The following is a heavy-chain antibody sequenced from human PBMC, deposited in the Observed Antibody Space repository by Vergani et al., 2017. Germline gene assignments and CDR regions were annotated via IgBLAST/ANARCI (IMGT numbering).Heavy chain of an antibody. D-gene: IGHD1-26*01. CDR3: ARARWEVPTAIKYAFDI. J-gene: IGHJ3*02. CDR2: IYYTGGT. Sequence: QVLLQESGPGLVKPSQTLSLTCIVSGGSMKINDYYWTWIRQHPVKGLEWIGSIYYTGGTYNNPSLKSRVTMSIDTSKNQFSLKLNSVTAADTAVYYCARARWEVPTAIKYAFDIWGQGTSVTGAS. V-gene: IGHV4-31*02. CDR1: GGSMKINDYY.